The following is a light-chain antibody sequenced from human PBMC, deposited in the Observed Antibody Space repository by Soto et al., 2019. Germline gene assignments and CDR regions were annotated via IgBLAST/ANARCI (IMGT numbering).Light chain of an antibody. J-gene: IGKJ1*01. V-gene: IGKV1-5*01. CDR1: HIISGW. CDR3: QQYSLYPET. CDR2: DTS. Sequence: DIQMTQSPLTLSASVGDRVTITCRASHIISGWLAWYQQKAGKAPKLLIYDTSNLGSGVPPRFSGSGSGAEFTLTINSLQPDDSATDYCQQYSLYPETCGQGTTVEI.